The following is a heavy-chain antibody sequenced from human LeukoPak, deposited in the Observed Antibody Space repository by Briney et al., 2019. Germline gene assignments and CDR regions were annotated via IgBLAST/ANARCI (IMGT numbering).Heavy chain of an antibody. V-gene: IGHV3-48*04. J-gene: IGHJ4*02. Sequence: GGSLRLSCAASGFTFNSFGMSWVRQAPGKGLEWLSYISSSSSTIYYADSVRGRFTISRDNAKNSLYLQINSLRADDTAVYYCARTVYSSSWYYFDYWGQGTLVTVSS. CDR2: ISSSSSTI. D-gene: IGHD6-13*01. CDR1: GFTFNSFG. CDR3: ARTVYSSSWYYFDY.